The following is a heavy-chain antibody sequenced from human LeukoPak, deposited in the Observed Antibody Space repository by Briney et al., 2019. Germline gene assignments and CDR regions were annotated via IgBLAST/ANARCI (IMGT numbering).Heavy chain of an antibody. CDR1: GGSFSTYY. CDR2: IYYSGST. V-gene: IGHV4-59*01. CDR3: ARVITVRGVIFDY. Sequence: SETLSLTCTVSGGSFSTYYWSWIRQPPGKGLEWIGYIYYSGSTNYNPPLKCRVTISVDTSKNQFSLTLNSVTAADTAVYYCARVITVRGVIFDYWGQGTLVTVSS. J-gene: IGHJ4*02. D-gene: IGHD3-16*01.